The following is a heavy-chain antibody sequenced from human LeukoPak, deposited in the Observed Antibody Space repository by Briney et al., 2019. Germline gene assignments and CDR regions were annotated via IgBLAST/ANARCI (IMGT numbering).Heavy chain of an antibody. CDR2: ISSRGSTI. V-gene: IGHV3-48*03. CDR3: ARDLWFGEVLYFDGMDV. D-gene: IGHD3-10*01. Sequence: LGGSLRLSCVASGFMFSSYEMNWVRQAPGKGLEWVSYISSRGSTIYYADSVKGRVTISRDNAKNSLSLQMNSLRVEDTAIYYCARDLWFGEVLYFDGMDVWGQGTTVTVSS. CDR1: GFMFSSYE. J-gene: IGHJ6*02.